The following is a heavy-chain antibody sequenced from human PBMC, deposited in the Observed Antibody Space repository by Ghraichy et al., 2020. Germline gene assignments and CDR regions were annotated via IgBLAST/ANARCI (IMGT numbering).Heavy chain of an antibody. CDR3: AKDRLPGAPNPYDILTGFPDLPSDY. CDR1: GFTFSSYA. CDR2: ISGSGGST. V-gene: IGHV3-23*01. D-gene: IGHD3-9*01. Sequence: GGSLRLSCAASGFTFSSYAMSWVRQAPGKGLEWVSAISGSGGSTYYADSVKGRFTISRDNSKNTLYLQMNSLRAEDTAVYYCAKDRLPGAPNPYDILTGFPDLPSDYWGQGTLVTVSS. J-gene: IGHJ4*02.